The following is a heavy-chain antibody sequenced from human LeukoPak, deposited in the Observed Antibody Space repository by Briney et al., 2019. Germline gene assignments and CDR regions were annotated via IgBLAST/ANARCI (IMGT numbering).Heavy chain of an antibody. CDR1: GFTFSSYS. Sequence: PGGSLRLSCAASGFTFSSYSMNWVRQAPGKGLEWVSYISSSSSTIYYADSVKGRFTISRDNAKNSLYLQMNSLRAEDTAVYYCAREHPDSSSWYDAFDIWGQGTMVTVSS. CDR2: ISSSSSTI. D-gene: IGHD6-13*01. J-gene: IGHJ3*02. V-gene: IGHV3-48*01. CDR3: AREHPDSSSWYDAFDI.